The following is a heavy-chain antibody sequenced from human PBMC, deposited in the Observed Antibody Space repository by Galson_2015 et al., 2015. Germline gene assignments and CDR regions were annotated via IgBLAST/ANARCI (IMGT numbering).Heavy chain of an antibody. CDR3: AREHTYYYYMDV. J-gene: IGHJ6*03. Sequence: QVQLQESGPGLVKPSETLSLTCTVSGGSISSYYWSWIRQPPGKGLEWIGYIYYSGSTNYNPSLKSRVTISVDTSKNQFSLKLSSVTAADTAVYYCAREHTYYYYMDVWGKGTTVTVSS. CDR1: GGSISSYY. V-gene: IGHV4-59*01. CDR2: IYYSGST.